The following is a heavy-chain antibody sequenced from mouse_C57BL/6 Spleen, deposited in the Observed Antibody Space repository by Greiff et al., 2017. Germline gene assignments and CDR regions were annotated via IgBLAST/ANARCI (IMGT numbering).Heavy chain of an antibody. Sequence: QVHVKQPGAELVRPGSSVKLSCKASGYTFTSYWMHWVKQRPIQGLEWIGNIDPSDSETLYNQKFKDKATLTVDKSSSTAYMQLSSLTSEDSAVYYCARSITTVVAPDYWGQGTTLTVSS. CDR1: GYTFTSYW. CDR3: ARSITTVVAPDY. V-gene: IGHV1-52*01. D-gene: IGHD1-1*01. CDR2: IDPSDSET. J-gene: IGHJ2*01.